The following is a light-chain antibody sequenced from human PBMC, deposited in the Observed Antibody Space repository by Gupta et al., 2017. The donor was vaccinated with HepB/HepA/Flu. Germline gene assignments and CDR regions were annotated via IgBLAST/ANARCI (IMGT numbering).Light chain of an antibody. CDR1: PSVSSNY. CDR3: QQSGSSPYT. V-gene: IGKV3-20*01. CDR2: GAS. J-gene: IGKJ3*01. Sequence: TVLTQSPGTLSLSPGERVTLSCRASPSVSSNYLVWYQQKPGQAPRLLIYGASIRATGIPDRFSGSGSGTGFTLTISSLEPEDFAVYFCQQSGSSPYTFGPGTKVEVK.